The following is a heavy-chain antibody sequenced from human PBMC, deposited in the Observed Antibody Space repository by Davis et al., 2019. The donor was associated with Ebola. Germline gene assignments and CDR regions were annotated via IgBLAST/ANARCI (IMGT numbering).Heavy chain of an antibody. V-gene: IGHV3-30*09. CDR3: VRAPTYGRGPDY. CDR2: ILYDGSTK. J-gene: IGHJ4*02. D-gene: IGHD1-26*01. CDR1: GSAFSNYA. Sequence: GGSLRLSCTASGSAFSNYAMHWVRLAPGTGLEWVAGILYDGSTKYYTGSVKGRFAISRDNSQNTLFLQMNSLTADDTALYYCVRAPTYGRGPDYWGQGTLVTVSS.